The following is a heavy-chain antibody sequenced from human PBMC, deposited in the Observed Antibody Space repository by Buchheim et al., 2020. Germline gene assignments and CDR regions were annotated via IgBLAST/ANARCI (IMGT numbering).Heavy chain of an antibody. V-gene: IGHV4-59*01. CDR1: GGSISTYS. CDR2: IYYGGST. J-gene: IGHJ4*01. Sequence: QVQLQESGPGLVTPSETLSLSCAVSGGSISTYSWTWLRQPPGKGLEWIGFIYYGGSTYYNPYLKSRVTISVDKSKNQFSLRLTSLTAADTAVYYCARGFQGLPLDYWGHGAL. D-gene: IGHD4-11*01. CDR3: ARGFQGLPLDY.